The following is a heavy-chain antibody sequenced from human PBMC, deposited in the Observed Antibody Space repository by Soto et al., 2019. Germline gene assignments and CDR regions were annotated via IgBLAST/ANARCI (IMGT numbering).Heavy chain of an antibody. V-gene: IGHV4-59*11. J-gene: IGHJ5*02. Sequence: LSLTCTVSGDSISSHYWSWIRQPPGKGLEWIGHIYHSGGTRYNPSLRSRVTISVDTSKNQFFLKLRSVTAADTAVYYCAKNVAVAGFCLDPWGQGILVTVSS. CDR3: AKNVAVAGFCLDP. CDR2: IYHSGGT. CDR1: GDSISSHY. D-gene: IGHD6-19*01.